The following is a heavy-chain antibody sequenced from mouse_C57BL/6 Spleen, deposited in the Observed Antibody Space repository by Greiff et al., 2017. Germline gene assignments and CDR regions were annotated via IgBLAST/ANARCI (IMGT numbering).Heavy chain of an antibody. D-gene: IGHD1-1*01. V-gene: IGHV1-53*01. CDR3: ARSALTTVVATWYFDV. CDR1: GYTFTSYW. J-gene: IGHJ1*03. Sequence: VQLQQSGPELVKPGASVKLSCKASGYTFTSYWMHWVKQRPGQGLEWIGNINPSNGGTNYNEKFKSKATLTVDKSSSTAYMQLSSLTSEDSAVYYCARSALTTVVATWYFDVWGTGTTVTVSS. CDR2: INPSNGGT.